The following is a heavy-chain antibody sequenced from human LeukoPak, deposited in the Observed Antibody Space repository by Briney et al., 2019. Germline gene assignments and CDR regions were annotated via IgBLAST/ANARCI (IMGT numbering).Heavy chain of an antibody. V-gene: IGHV4-31*03. CDR3: ARGSNWNYGPPFDY. CDR2: IYYSGST. CDR1: GGSISSGGYY. J-gene: IGHJ4*02. Sequence: PSETLSLTCTVSGGSISSGGYYWSWIRQHPGKGLEWIGYIYYSGSTYYNPSLRSRVTISIDTSKNQFSPKLTSVTAADTAVYYCARGSNWNYGPPFDYWGQGTLVTVSS. D-gene: IGHD1-7*01.